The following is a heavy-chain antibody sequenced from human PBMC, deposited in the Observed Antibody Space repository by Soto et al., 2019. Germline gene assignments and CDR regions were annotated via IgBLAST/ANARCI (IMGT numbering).Heavy chain of an antibody. Sequence: HVQPQESGPGLVRPSGTLSLTCAVSGGSISSDRWWSWVRQSPGRGLEWIGESHHSGGTNYNPSLKSRVTISVDKSKDQSSLKLNSVTTADTAVYYCARESNYAFSLRYRGQGTLVTVSS. D-gene: IGHD3-16*01. J-gene: IGHJ4*02. CDR3: ARESNYAFSLRY. CDR2: SHHSGGT. V-gene: IGHV4-4*02. CDR1: GGSISSDRW.